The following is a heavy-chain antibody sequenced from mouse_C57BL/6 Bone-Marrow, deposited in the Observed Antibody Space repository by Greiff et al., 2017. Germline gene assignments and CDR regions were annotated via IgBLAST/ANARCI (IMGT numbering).Heavy chain of an antibody. J-gene: IGHJ4*01. CDR2: ISNLAYSI. D-gene: IGHD1-1*01. CDR1: GFTFSDYG. V-gene: IGHV5-15*01. CDR3: ARQDYGSSYDYAMDY. Sequence: DVKLVESGGGLVQPGGSLKLSRAASGFTFSDYGMAWVRQAPRKGPEWVAFISNLAYSIYYADTVTGRFTISRENAKNTLYLEMSSLRSEDTAMYYCARQDYGSSYDYAMDYWGQGTSVTVSS.